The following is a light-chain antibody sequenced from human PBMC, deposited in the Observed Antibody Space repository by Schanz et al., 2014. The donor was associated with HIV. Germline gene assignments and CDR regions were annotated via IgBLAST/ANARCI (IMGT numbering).Light chain of an antibody. J-gene: IGLJ3*02. CDR1: SSSIKTNA. Sequence: QSVLTQPPSASGTPGQRVTISCSGSSSSIKTNAVNWFQQLPGTAPKLLIYNTYHRPSGVPDRFSGSESGTSASLAISGLQSEDEADYYCSSYAGSNNVGVFGGGTKLTVL. CDR3: SSYAGSNNVGV. V-gene: IGLV1-44*01. CDR2: NTY.